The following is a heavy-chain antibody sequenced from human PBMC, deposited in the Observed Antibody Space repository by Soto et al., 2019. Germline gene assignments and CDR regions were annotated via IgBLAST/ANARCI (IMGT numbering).Heavy chain of an antibody. CDR2: ISGYNGIT. J-gene: IGHJ6*02. Sequence: QVPLVQSGAEVKKPGASVKVSCKASGYTFTNYSITWVRQAPGQGLEWMGWISGYNGITSYAQMLQGRVTMTTDTSTATAYMEMRSLGSDDTAVYYGARQDYSSAMDVWGQGTTVTVSS. CDR3: ARQDYSSAMDV. V-gene: IGHV1-18*01. CDR1: GYTFTNYS.